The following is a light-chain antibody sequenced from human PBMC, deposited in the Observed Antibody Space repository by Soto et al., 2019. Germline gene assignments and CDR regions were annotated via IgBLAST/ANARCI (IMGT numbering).Light chain of an antibody. CDR3: QQCYSTPLT. CDR1: QSISSY. J-gene: IGKJ4*01. CDR2: AAS. Sequence: DIQMTQSPSSLSASVGDRVTITCRASQSISSYLNWYQQKPGKAPKLLIYAASSLQSGAPSRFSGSGSGTDFTLTISSLQPEDFATYYCQQCYSTPLTVGGGTKVDIK. V-gene: IGKV1-39*01.